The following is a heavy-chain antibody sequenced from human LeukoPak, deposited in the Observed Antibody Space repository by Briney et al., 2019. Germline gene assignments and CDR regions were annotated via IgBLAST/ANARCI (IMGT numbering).Heavy chain of an antibody. CDR1: GFTFSSYA. V-gene: IGHV3-23*01. J-gene: IGHJ4*02. Sequence: GGSLRLSCAASGFTFSSYAMSWVRQAPGKGLEWVSAISGSGGSTYYADSVKGRFTISRDNSKNTLYLQMNSLKAEDTAVYYCARVNGNYYDSSGPFDYWGQGTLVTVSS. CDR3: ARVNGNYYDSSGPFDY. CDR2: ISGSGGST. D-gene: IGHD3-22*01.